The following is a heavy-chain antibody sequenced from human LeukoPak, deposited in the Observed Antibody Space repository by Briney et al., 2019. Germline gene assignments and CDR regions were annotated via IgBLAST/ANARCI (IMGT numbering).Heavy chain of an antibody. Sequence: PSETLSLTCAVYGGSFSGYYWSWISQPPGKGLEWDGEINHSGSTNYNPSLKSRVTISVDTSKDQFSVKLSSVTAADTAVDYCARVSGWYSSGWYYYYGMDVWGQGTTVTVSS. J-gene: IGHJ6*02. CDR1: GGSFSGYY. D-gene: IGHD6-19*01. CDR2: INHSGST. V-gene: IGHV4-34*01. CDR3: ARVSGWYSSGWYYYYGMDV.